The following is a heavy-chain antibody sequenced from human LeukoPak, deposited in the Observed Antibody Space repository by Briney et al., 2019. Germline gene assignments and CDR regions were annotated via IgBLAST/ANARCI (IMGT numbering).Heavy chain of an antibody. V-gene: IGHV4-30-4*01. Sequence: SETLSLTCTVSGGSISSGDYYWSWIRQPPGKGLEWIGHIYYSGSTYYNPSLKSRVTISVDTSKNQFSLKLSSVTAADTAVYYCARDGAPTRFDPWGQGTLVTVSS. D-gene: IGHD3-16*01. CDR3: ARDGAPTRFDP. CDR2: IYYSGST. CDR1: GGSISSGDYY. J-gene: IGHJ5*02.